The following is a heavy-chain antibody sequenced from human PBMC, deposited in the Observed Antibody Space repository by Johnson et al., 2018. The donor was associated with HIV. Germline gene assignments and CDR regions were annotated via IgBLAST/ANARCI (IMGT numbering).Heavy chain of an antibody. V-gene: IGHV3-30*02. CDR2: IWHDGSNK. CDR3: ANDMASDYAHALDI. Sequence: QVQLVESGGGLVQPGGSLRLSCAASGFTLSNYGMHWVRQAPGKGLEWVAVIWHDGSNKYYADSVKGRFTISRDISKNTLFLQMNSLVAEDTAVYYCANDMASDYAHALDIWGQGTMVTVSS. D-gene: IGHD4-17*01. CDR1: GFTLSNYG. J-gene: IGHJ3*02.